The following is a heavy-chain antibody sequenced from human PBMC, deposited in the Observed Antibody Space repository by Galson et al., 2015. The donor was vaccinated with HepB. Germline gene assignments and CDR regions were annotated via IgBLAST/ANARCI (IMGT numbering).Heavy chain of an antibody. D-gene: IGHD3-10*01. CDR2: IIPIFGTA. J-gene: IGHJ4*02. V-gene: IGHV1-69*13. CDR1: GGTFSSYA. CDR3: ASSLGSGYVLGY. Sequence: SVKVSCKASGGTFSSYAISWVRQAPGQGLEWMGGIIPIFGTANYAQKFQGRVTITADESTSTAYMELSSLRSEDTAVYYCASSLGSGYVLGYWGQGTLVTVSS.